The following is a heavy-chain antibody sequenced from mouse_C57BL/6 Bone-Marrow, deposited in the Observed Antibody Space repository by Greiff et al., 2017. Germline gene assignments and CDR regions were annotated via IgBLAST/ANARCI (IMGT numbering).Heavy chain of an antibody. J-gene: IGHJ3*01. CDR1: GFTFSSYG. V-gene: IGHV5-6*01. D-gene: IGHD2-4*01. CDR3: ARQGLPPFAY. Sequence: EVQGVESGGDLVKPGGSLKLSCAASGFTFSSYGMSWVRQTPDKGLEWVATISSGGSYTYYPDSVKGRFTISRDNAKNTLYLQMSSLKSEDTAMYYCARQGLPPFAYWGQGTLVTVSA. CDR2: ISSGGSYT.